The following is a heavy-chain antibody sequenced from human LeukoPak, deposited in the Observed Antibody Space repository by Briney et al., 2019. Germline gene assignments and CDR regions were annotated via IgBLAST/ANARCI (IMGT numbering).Heavy chain of an antibody. V-gene: IGHV4-59*08. CDR2: IYYSGST. CDR1: GGSINSYH. D-gene: IGHD6-13*01. CDR3: ARRQSSWYFDY. Sequence: PETLSLTCTVSGGSINSYHWSWIRQPPGKGLEWIGYIYYSGSTSYNPSLKSRVTISVDTSKNQFSLKLSSVIAADTAVYYCARRQSSWYFDYWCQGTLVTVSS. J-gene: IGHJ4*02.